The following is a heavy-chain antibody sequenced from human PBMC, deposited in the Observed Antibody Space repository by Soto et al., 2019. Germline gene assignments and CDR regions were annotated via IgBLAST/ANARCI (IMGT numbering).Heavy chain of an antibody. Sequence: QVQLVESGGGVVQPGRSLRLSCAASGFTFSSYAMHWVRQAPGKGLEWVAVISYDGSNKYYADSVKGRFTISRDNSKNTLYLQMISLRVEDTAVYYCARVTVAKAAMVRGYFDYWGQGTLVTVSS. CDR2: ISYDGSNK. V-gene: IGHV3-30-3*01. CDR1: GFTFSSYA. J-gene: IGHJ4*02. CDR3: ARVTVAKAAMVRGYFDY. D-gene: IGHD3-10*01.